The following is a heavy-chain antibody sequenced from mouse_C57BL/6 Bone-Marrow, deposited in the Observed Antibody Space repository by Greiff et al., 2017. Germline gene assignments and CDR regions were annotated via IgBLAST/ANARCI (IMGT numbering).Heavy chain of an antibody. CDR2: SRNKANDYTT. CDR3: ARDAGTWSFDY. D-gene: IGHD4-1*01. Sequence: EVKVVESGGGLVQSGRSLRLSCATSGFTFSDFYMEWVRQAPGKGLEWIAASRNKANDYTTEYSASVKGRFFVSRDTSQLILYLQMNALRAEDTAIYYCARDAGTWSFDYWGQGTTLTVSS. CDR1: GFTFSDFY. J-gene: IGHJ2*01. V-gene: IGHV7-1*01.